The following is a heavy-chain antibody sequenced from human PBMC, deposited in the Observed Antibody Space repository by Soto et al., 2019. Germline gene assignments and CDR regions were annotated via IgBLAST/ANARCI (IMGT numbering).Heavy chain of an antibody. CDR3: TTSQGDY. V-gene: IGHV3-43*01. J-gene: IGHJ4*02. Sequence: EAHLVESGGAVVQPGGSLRLSWVASGFSFDDYNIYWVRQASDQGLEWVFLISWDGETTSYAVSVKGRYISSRDNSKNSLYLRLNAVTTEDTPMYYCTTSQGDYRGQRTLVTVAS. CDR2: ISWDGETT. CDR1: GFSFDDYN.